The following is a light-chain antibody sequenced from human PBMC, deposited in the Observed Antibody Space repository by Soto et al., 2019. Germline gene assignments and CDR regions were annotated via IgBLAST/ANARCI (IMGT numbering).Light chain of an antibody. CDR3: QHYDNLPPFT. J-gene: IGKJ3*01. CDR2: GAS. Sequence: DIEMTQSPSSLSTSVGARVSITCQASQDIRTSLSWFQQKPGRAPKLLIYGASNLETGVPSRFRGSGSGTDFTFTISSLQPEDIATYYCQHYDNLPPFTFDPGTKVDIK. V-gene: IGKV1-33*01. CDR1: QDIRTS.